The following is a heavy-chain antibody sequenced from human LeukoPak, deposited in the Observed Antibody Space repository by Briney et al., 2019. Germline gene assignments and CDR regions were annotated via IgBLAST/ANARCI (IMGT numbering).Heavy chain of an antibody. CDR1: GFTFSSYA. D-gene: IGHD3-10*01. CDR2: NSGSGGST. Sequence: PGGSLRLSCAASGFTFSSYAMSWVRQAPGKGLEWVSANSGSGGSTYYADSVKGRFTISRDNSKNTLYLQMNSLRAEDTAVYYCAKAGRGVRGVIYTGVDYWGQGTLVTVSS. J-gene: IGHJ4*02. CDR3: AKAGRGVRGVIYTGVDY. V-gene: IGHV3-23*01.